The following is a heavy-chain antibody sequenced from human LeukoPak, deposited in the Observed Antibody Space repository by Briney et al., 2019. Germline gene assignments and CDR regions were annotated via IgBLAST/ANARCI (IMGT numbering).Heavy chain of an antibody. V-gene: IGHV1-2*02. CDR3: ARELRWRDSDKYYFDY. Sequence: GASMKVSCKTSGYTFTGYYIHWVRQAPGEGLEWMGWINPNSGDTKYAQKFQGRVTMTRDTSISTAYMELSRLRSDDSAVYYCARELRWRDSDKYYFDYWGQGTLATVSS. D-gene: IGHD3-22*01. CDR2: INPNSGDT. CDR1: GYTFTGYY. J-gene: IGHJ4*02.